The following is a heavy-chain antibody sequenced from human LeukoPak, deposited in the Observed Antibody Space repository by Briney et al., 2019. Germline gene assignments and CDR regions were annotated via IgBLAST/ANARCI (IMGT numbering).Heavy chain of an antibody. J-gene: IGHJ4*02. CDR3: ARTKWLEAIDY. CDR1: GFTFSSYE. CDR2: ISSSGSTI. D-gene: IGHD6-19*01. V-gene: IGHV3-48*03. Sequence: GGSLRLSCAASGFTFSSYEMNWVRQAPGKGLEWVSYISSSGSTIYYADSVKGRFTISRDNAKSSLYLQMNGLRAEDTAVYYCARTKWLEAIDYWGQGTLVTVSS.